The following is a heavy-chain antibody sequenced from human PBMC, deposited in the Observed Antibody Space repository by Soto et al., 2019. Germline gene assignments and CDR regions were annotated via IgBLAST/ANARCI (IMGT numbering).Heavy chain of an antibody. CDR2: IYWDDDK. D-gene: IGHD3-10*01. CDR1: GFSLSTSGVG. CDR3: AHRLWFGESLDY. V-gene: IGHV2-5*02. Sequence: QITLKESGPTLVKPTQTLTLTCTFSGFSLSTSGVGVGWIRQPPGKALEWLALIYWDDDKRYSPSLKSRLTITKDTSKNQVVLTMTTMDPVDTATYYCAHRLWFGESLDYWGQGTLVTVSS. J-gene: IGHJ4*02.